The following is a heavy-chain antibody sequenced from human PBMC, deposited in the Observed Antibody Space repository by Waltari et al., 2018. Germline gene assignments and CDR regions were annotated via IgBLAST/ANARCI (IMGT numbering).Heavy chain of an antibody. D-gene: IGHD3-3*01. V-gene: IGHV4-59*11. Sequence: QVQLQESGPGLVKPSETLSLTCTVSGGSISSHYWIWIRQPPGKGLGWIGEINPSGSTNYNPSSKSRVTISVDTSKNQFSLKLSSVTAAETAVYDCARGTITILGVVIPGSYNWFDPWGQGTLVIVSS. CDR1: GGSISSHY. CDR3: ARGTITILGVVIPGSYNWFDP. J-gene: IGHJ5*02. CDR2: INPSGST.